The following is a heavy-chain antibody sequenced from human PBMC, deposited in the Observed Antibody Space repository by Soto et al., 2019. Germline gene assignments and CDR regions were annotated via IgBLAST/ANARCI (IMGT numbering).Heavy chain of an antibody. D-gene: IGHD2-21*01. CDR2: IRSSSRTI. CDR3: PREFPYYYYAMAV. J-gene: IGHJ6*02. CDR1: GVTFRSDS. Sequence: EVQLVESGGGVVQPGWSLRLSCAASGVTFRSDSMNWVRQPPGKGLEWVSYIRSSSRTISYGDSVKGRFTIPRDKAEPSLYLQMNCLRDADTAVYYFPREFPYYYYAMAVWGQGSTVIVSS. V-gene: IGHV3-48*02.